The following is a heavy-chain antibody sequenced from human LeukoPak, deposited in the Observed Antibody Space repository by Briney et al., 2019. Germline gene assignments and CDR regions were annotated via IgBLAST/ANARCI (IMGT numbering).Heavy chain of an antibody. Sequence: GGSLRLSCAASGFTFSSYAMSWVRQAPGKGLEWVSAISGSGGSTYYADSVKGRFTISRDNSKNTLYLQMNSLRAEDTAVYYCAKARGNTSYYYYMDVWGKGTTVTVSS. V-gene: IGHV3-23*01. CDR3: AKARGNTSYYYYMDV. J-gene: IGHJ6*03. CDR1: GFTFSSYA. D-gene: IGHD1-1*01. CDR2: ISGSGGST.